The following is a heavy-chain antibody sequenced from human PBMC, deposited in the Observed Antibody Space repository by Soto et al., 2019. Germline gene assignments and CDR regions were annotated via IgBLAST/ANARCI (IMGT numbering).Heavy chain of an antibody. D-gene: IGHD6-13*01. CDR3: AREKGSSFSFDY. V-gene: IGHV4-30-2*01. J-gene: IGHJ4*02. CDR2: IYHSGST. Sequence: SWIRQPPGKGLEWIGYIYHSGSTYYNPSLESRVTISVDRSKNQFSLKLSSVTAADTAVYYCAREKGSSFSFDYWGQGTLVTVSS.